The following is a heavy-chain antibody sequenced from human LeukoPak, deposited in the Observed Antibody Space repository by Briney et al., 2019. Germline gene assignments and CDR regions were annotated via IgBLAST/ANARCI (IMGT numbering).Heavy chain of an antibody. Sequence: GGSLSFCCAASGFTFSSYAMSWVRQAPGKGLGWVSAFSGSGGSTYYADSVKGRFTISRDNPKKTLSLQMNSLRAEDTAVYYCAKPLRGGSYGLPLDYWGQGTLVTVSS. D-gene: IGHD1-26*01. CDR3: AKPLRGGSYGLPLDY. CDR2: FSGSGGST. V-gene: IGHV3-23*01. J-gene: IGHJ4*02. CDR1: GFTFSSYA.